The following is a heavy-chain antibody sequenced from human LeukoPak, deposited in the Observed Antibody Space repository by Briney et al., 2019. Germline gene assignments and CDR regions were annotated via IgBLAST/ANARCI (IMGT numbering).Heavy chain of an antibody. D-gene: IGHD5/OR15-5a*01. CDR1: GGSISSYY. CDR3: AGRGYSVGLGY. CDR2: IYYSGST. V-gene: IGHV4-59*13. J-gene: IGHJ4*02. Sequence: PSETLSLTCTVSGGSISSYYWSWIRQPPGKGLEWIGYIYYSGSTNYNPSLKSRVTISVDTSKNQFSLKLSSVTAADTAVYYCAGRGYSVGLGYWGQGTLVTVSS.